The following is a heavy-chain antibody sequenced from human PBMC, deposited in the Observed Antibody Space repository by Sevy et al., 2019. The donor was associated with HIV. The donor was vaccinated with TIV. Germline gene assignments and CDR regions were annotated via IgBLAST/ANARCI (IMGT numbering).Heavy chain of an antibody. Sequence: PGGSLRLSCTASGFTFSSAWMSWVRQAPGKGLEWVGRIKSEFDGGAIDYAAPVKGRFSISREDLKNTVYLQMNSLKTEDTGVYYCITDPAYRGYDEEVINYYFYGMDVWGQGTTVTVSS. J-gene: IGHJ6*02. CDR2: IKSEFDGGAI. V-gene: IGHV3-15*01. D-gene: IGHD5-12*01. CDR3: ITDPAYRGYDEEVINYYFYGMDV. CDR1: GFTFSSAW.